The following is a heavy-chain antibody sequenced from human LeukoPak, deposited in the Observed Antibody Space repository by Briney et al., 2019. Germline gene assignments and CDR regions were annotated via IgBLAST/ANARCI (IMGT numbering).Heavy chain of an antibody. Sequence: SETLSLTCTVSGGSIKSYYWSWIRQPPGKGLEWIGYVYYSGSTSYNPSLESRVSISDDTSKNQVSLWLTSVTAADTAVYYCARGFYLSGGTTYFDYWGQGTLVTVSS. CDR3: ARGFYLSGGTTYFDY. D-gene: IGHD1-1*01. CDR1: GGSIKSYY. J-gene: IGHJ4*02. CDR2: VYYSGST. V-gene: IGHV4-59*01.